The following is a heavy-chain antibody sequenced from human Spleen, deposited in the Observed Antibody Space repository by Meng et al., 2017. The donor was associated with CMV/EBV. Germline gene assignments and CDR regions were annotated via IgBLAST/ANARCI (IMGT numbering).Heavy chain of an antibody. V-gene: IGHV3-43D*03. CDR3: ARDLEFGYYYDSSGYRAFDI. CDR2: IGWDGGST. CDR1: GFTFSDYA. D-gene: IGHD3-22*01. J-gene: IGHJ3*02. Sequence: GGSLRLSCAASGFTFSDYAMHWVRQPPGKGLEWVSLIGWDGGSTYYADSVKGRFTISRDNSKNTLYLQMNSLRAEDTAVYYCARDLEFGYYYDSSGYRAFDIWGQGTMVTVSS.